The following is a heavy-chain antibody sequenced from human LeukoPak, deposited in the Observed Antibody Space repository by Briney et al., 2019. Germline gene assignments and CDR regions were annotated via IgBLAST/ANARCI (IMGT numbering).Heavy chain of an antibody. J-gene: IGHJ6*03. V-gene: IGHV4-4*07. CDR1: GGSISSYY. D-gene: IGHD3-3*01. CDR3: AREPYYDFWSGYRHYYMDV. Sequence: SESLSLTSTVPGGSISSYYWSWIRQPAREGLEWIARIYTSGSTNYNPSLKSRVTMSVDTSKNQFSLKLSSVTDADTAVYYCAREPYYDFWSGYRHYYMDVWGEGTTVTVSS. CDR2: IYTSGST.